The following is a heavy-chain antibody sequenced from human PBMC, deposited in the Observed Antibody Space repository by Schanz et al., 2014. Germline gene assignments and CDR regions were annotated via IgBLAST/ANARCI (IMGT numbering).Heavy chain of an antibody. CDR2: IYSDGRT. V-gene: IGHV3-23*03. D-gene: IGHD6-6*01. CDR1: RFTFSNYA. J-gene: IGHJ6*02. Sequence: EVQLVESGGGLVQPGGSLRLSCAASRFTFSNYAMSWVRQAPGKGLEWVSVIYSDGRTYYGDSVKGRFTISRDNSKNTLYLQMNSLRDEDTAMYYCAKGRGGTSSEGLDQYYGMDVWGQGTTVTVSS. CDR3: AKGRGGTSSEGLDQYYGMDV.